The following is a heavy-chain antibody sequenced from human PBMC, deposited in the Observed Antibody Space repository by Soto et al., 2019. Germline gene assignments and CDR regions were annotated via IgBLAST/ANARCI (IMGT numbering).Heavy chain of an antibody. Sequence: LRRSCAASGFTFRSYDMHWVRQAKGKGLEWISGIGTAGDTYYPGSVKGRFTISRENAKTSLYLQINSLRAGDTAVYYFARDHKSDSSSSGYYYYGMDVWGQGTTVTVSS. V-gene: IGHV3-13*01. CDR1: GFTFRSYD. CDR2: IGTAGDT. J-gene: IGHJ6*02. D-gene: IGHD6-6*01. CDR3: ARDHKSDSSSSGYYYYGMDV.